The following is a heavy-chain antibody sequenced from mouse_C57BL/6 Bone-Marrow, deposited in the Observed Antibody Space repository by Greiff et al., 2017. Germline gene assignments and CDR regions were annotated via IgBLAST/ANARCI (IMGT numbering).Heavy chain of an antibody. D-gene: IGHD2-3*01. V-gene: IGHV1-50*01. CDR3: ARRRDGYYIYYYAMDY. CDR2: IDPSDRYT. J-gene: IGHJ4*01. Sequence: QVQLQQPGAELVKPGASVKLSCKASGYTFTSYWMQWVKQRPGQGLEWIGEIDPSDRYTNYNQKFKGKATLPVDTSSSPAYMQLSSLTSEDSAVYYCARRRDGYYIYYYAMDYWGQGTSVTVSS. CDR1: GYTFTSYW.